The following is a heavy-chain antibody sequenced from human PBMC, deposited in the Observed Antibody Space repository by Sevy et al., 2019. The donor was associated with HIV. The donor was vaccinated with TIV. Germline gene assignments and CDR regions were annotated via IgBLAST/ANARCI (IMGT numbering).Heavy chain of an antibody. CDR3: ARFNYYDSSGSDHFYYYGMDV. J-gene: IGHJ6*02. CDR1: GGSISSYY. Sequence: SETLSLTCTVSGGSISSYYWSWIRQPPGKGLEWIGYIYYSGSTNYNPSLKSRVTISVDTSKNQFSLKLSSVTAADTAVYYCARFNYYDSSGSDHFYYYGMDVWGQRTTVTVSS. D-gene: IGHD3-22*01. V-gene: IGHV4-59*12. CDR2: IYYSGST.